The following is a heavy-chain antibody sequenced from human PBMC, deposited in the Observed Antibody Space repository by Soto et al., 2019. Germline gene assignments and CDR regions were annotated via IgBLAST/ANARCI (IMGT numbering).Heavy chain of an antibody. J-gene: IGHJ6*02. D-gene: IGHD3-10*01. CDR1: GFTFSSYW. V-gene: IGHV3-74*01. CDR3: ARGHAECLSSGSYYNEYYCYGMDV. CDR2: INSDGSST. Sequence: EVQLVESGGGLVQPGGSLRLSCAASGFTFSSYWMHWVRQAPGKGLLWVSRINSDGSSTSYADSVKGRFTISRGNAKITLDLAMNRLRAEGTAVYYWARGHAECLSSGSYYNEYYCYGMDVWGQGTTVTVSS.